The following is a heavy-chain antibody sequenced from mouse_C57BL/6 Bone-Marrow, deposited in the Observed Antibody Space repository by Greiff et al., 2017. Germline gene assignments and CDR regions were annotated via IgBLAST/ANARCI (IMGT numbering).Heavy chain of an antibody. CDR1: GYTFTSYW. V-gene: IGHV1-55*01. Sequence: VQLQQPGAELVKPGASVKMSCKASGYTFTSYWITWVKQRPGQGLEWIGDIYPGSGSPNYNEKFKSKATLTVDTSSSPAYMQLSSLTSEDSAVYYCARHYGSSSWFAYWGQGTLVTVSA. CDR3: ARHYGSSSWFAY. D-gene: IGHD1-1*01. J-gene: IGHJ3*01. CDR2: IYPGSGSP.